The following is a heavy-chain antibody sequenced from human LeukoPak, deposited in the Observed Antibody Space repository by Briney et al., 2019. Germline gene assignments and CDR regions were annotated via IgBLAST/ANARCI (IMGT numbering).Heavy chain of an antibody. CDR2: INAGNGNT. V-gene: IGHV1-3*01. D-gene: IGHD6-19*01. CDR1: GYTFTSYG. CDR3: ARDLYSSGWISMGV. Sequence: ASVKVSCKASGYTFTSYGISWVRQAPGQRLEWMGWINAGNGNTKYSQKFQGRVTITRDTSASTAYMELSSLRSEDTAVYYCARDLYSSGWISMGVWGQGTTVTVSS. J-gene: IGHJ6*02.